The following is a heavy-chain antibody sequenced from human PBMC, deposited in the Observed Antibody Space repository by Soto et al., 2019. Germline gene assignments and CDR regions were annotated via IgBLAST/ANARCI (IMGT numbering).Heavy chain of an antibody. CDR3: AKVLNGWQGAY. CDR1: GGSISSVGSY. V-gene: IGHV4-31*03. CDR2: IFYDGST. J-gene: IGHJ4*02. Sequence: QVQLQESGPGLMKPSQTLSLTCSVSGGSISSVGSYMSWIRQHPGKGLEWIGYIFYDGSTYYNPSLMSRLSFSLDMFKTQFSPALTSVTAADTAVYYCAKVLNGWQGAYGGQGTLVTVSS. D-gene: IGHD2-2*03.